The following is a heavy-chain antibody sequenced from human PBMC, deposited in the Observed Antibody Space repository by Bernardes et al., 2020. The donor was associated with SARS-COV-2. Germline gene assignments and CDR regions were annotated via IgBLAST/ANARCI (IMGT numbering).Heavy chain of an antibody. CDR2: ISGGGEHT. CDR3: AKEKGEVGLTWFDP. V-gene: IGHV3-23*01. Sequence: GGSLRLSCAASGFMFDNYGMSWLRQTPEKGLEWVAGISGGGEHTYYADSVTGRFVIFRENSANTLYLQMNRLTVEDSALYYCAKEKGEVGLTWFDPWGPGTVVTVSS. CDR1: GFMFDNYG. J-gene: IGHJ5*02.